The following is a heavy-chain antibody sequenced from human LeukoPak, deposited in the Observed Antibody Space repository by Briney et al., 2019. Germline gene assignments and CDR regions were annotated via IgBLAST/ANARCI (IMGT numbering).Heavy chain of an antibody. CDR3: ATYRQVLLPFES. Sequence: GGSLRLSCAASGFTFSTYAMIWVRQPPGKGLEWVSSIFPSGGEIHYADSVRGRFTISRDNSKSTLSLQMNSLRAEDTAIYYCATYRQVLLPFESWGQGTLVTVSS. V-gene: IGHV3-23*01. CDR1: GFTFSTYA. D-gene: IGHD2-8*02. J-gene: IGHJ4*02. CDR2: IFPSGGEI.